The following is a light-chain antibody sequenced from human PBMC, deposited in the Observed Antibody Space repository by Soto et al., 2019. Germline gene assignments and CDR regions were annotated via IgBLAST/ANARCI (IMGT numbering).Light chain of an antibody. J-gene: IGKJ1*01. CDR3: QHYGESSST. CDR1: QSVSSTL. V-gene: IGKV3-20*01. CDR2: GVS. Sequence: ELVLTQSPVALSLSSGERATLSCRASQSVSSTLLSWYQQKPGQAPRLLIYGVSSRATGIPDRFSGSGSGTDFTLTISRVEPEEFAVYFCQHYGESSSTFGPGSRVDIK.